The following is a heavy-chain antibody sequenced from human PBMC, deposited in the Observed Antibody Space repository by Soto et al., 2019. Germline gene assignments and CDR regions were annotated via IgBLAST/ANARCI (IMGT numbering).Heavy chain of an antibody. D-gene: IGHD1-26*01. J-gene: IGHJ4*02. V-gene: IGHV1-8*01. CDR2: MQPSTGRT. CDR3: ARGVSAGVDY. CDR1: GYSFTSLD. Sequence: AAVKVSCKASGYSFTSLDINWVRQTAGQGLEWMGWMQPSTGRTGYAQKFQGRVTMTRDTSINTAYMELTTLTSDDTAFYYCARGVSAGVDYWGQGTLVTVSS.